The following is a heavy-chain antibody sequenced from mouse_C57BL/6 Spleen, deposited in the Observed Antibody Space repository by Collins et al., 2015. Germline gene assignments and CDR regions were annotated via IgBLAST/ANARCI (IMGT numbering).Heavy chain of an antibody. J-gene: IGHJ2*01. D-gene: IGHD2-1*01. CDR3: ARGAIYYGNLYYFDY. V-gene: IGHV1-9*01. Sequence: QVQLQQSGAELMKPGASVKLSRKATGYTFTGYWIEWVKQRPGHGLEWIGEILPGSGSTNYNEKFKGKATFTADTSSNTAYMQLSSLTTEDSAIYYCARGAIYYGNLYYFDYWGQGTTLTVSS. CDR1: GYTFTGYW. CDR2: ILPGSGST.